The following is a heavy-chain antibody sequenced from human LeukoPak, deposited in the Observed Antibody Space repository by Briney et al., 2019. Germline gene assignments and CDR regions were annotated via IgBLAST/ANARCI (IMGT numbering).Heavy chain of an antibody. CDR3: ASSTSSSGWYYFDY. CDR2: IYTSEST. Sequence: SETLSLTCTVSGGSISSYYWSWIRQPAGKGLEWIGRIYTSESTNYNPSLKSRVTMSVDTSKNQFSLKLSSVTAADTAVYYCASSTSSSGWYYFDYWGQGTLVTVSS. D-gene: IGHD6-19*01. J-gene: IGHJ4*02. CDR1: GGSISSYY. V-gene: IGHV4-4*07.